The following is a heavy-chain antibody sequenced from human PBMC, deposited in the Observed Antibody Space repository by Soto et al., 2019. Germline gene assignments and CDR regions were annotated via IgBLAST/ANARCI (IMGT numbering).Heavy chain of an antibody. V-gene: IGHV3-23*01. D-gene: IGHD6-13*01. J-gene: IGHJ5*02. CDR2: ISGSGDSA. CDR3: AKKYNFGTAATRTALGS. Sequence: PGGSLRLSCAASGFIFSNYAMSWVRQAPGKGLEWVSVISGSGDSAYYADSVKGRFTISRDNSKNTLSLQMNSLRAEDTAVYFCAKKYNFGTAATRTALGSWGQGPLVTVAS. CDR1: GFIFSNYA.